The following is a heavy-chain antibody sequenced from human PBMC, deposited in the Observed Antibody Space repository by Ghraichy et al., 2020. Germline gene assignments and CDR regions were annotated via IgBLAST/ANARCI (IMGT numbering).Heavy chain of an antibody. D-gene: IGHD3-16*02. CDR1: GGSFSGYY. Sequence: SETLSLTCAVYGGSFSGYYWSWIRQPPGKGLEWIGEINHSGSTNYNPSLKSRVTISVDTSKNQFSLKLSSVTAADTAVYYCARGGHGTPSGFRGVIPPHNWFDPWGQGTLVTVSS. V-gene: IGHV4-34*01. CDR2: INHSGST. CDR3: ARGGHGTPSGFRGVIPPHNWFDP. J-gene: IGHJ5*02.